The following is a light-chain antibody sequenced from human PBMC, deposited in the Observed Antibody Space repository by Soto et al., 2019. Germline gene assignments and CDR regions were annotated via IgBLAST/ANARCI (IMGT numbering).Light chain of an antibody. CDR1: QYVGNY. Sequence: IRLTQSPTSLIASVGDRVTITCQASQYVGNYLNWYQQKPGEPPRLLISGASNLEPGVPARLSGSGSGADFTFIISDLQPEDVATYFCQQYDNIILSFGGGTKVDIK. CDR3: QQYDNIILS. J-gene: IGKJ4*01. CDR2: GAS. V-gene: IGKV1-33*01.